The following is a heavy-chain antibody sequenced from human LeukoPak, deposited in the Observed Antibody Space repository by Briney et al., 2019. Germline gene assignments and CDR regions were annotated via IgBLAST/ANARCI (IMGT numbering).Heavy chain of an antibody. J-gene: IGHJ6*02. Sequence: ASVNVSCKASGYSFINYAIHWVRQDSGQRLEWMGRINADDGDTKFSHKFQGRVAISRDTSASTAYMELSSLRSEDTAVYYCARTAPVRGTGTNYNMDVWGQGTTVTVSS. CDR3: ARTAPVRGTGTNYNMDV. CDR2: INADDGDT. CDR1: GYSFINYA. D-gene: IGHD3-10*01. V-gene: IGHV1-3*01.